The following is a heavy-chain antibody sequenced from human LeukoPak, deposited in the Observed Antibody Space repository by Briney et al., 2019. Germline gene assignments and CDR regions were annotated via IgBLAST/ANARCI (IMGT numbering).Heavy chain of an antibody. CDR2: IWYDGSNK. D-gene: IGHD2-21*02. V-gene: IGHV3-33*01. J-gene: IGHJ2*01. Sequence: PGGSLRLSCAASGFTFSSYGMHWVRQAPGKGLEWVAVIWYDGSNKYYADSVKGRFTISRDNSKNTLYLQMNSLRAEDTAVYYCARGMVTRAGYFDLWGRGTLVTVSS. CDR1: GFTFSSYG. CDR3: ARGMVTRAGYFDL.